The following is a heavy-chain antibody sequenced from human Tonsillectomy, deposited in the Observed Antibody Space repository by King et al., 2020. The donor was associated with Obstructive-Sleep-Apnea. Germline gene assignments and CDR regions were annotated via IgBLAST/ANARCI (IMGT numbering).Heavy chain of an antibody. D-gene: IGHD6-13*01. CDR1: VGSISSYY. V-gene: IGHV4-59*08. CDR3: ARQYSSGWYYFDY. Sequence: QLQDSGPGLVKPSETLSLTCTVSVGSISSYYWSWVRQPQGKGLEWIGYIYSTGSTNYNPSLNSRLTISVDTSKNQFSLKLTSVTAADTAVYYCARQYSSGWYYFDYWGQGTLVTVSS. CDR2: IYSTGST. J-gene: IGHJ4*02.